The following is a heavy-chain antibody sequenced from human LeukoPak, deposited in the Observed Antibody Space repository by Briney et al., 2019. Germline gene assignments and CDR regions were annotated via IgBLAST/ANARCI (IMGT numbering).Heavy chain of an antibody. J-gene: IGHJ4*02. D-gene: IGHD2/OR15-2a*01. CDR3: AKDEEYRYFAL. Sequence: GGSLRLSCAASGFTFSSYAMHWVRQAPGKGLEWVAVISYDGSNKYYADSVKGRFTISRDNSKNTLFLQMSTLRADDTAVYFCAKDEEYRYFALWGQGTLVTVSS. V-gene: IGHV3-30*04. CDR1: GFTFSSYA. CDR2: ISYDGSNK.